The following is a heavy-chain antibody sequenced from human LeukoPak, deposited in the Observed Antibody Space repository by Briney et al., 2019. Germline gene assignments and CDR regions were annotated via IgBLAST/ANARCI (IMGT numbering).Heavy chain of an antibody. CDR3: ARGRGYRQYFDY. D-gene: IGHD5-18*01. V-gene: IGHV4-38-2*02. Sequence: SETLSLTCTVSGYSISSTYYWGWIRQPPGKGLEWVGSVFHSGSTNYNPSLKSRVTISVDTSKNQFSLKLSSVTAADTAVYYCARGRGYRQYFDYWGQGTLVTVSS. J-gene: IGHJ4*02. CDR2: VFHSGST. CDR1: GYSISSTYY.